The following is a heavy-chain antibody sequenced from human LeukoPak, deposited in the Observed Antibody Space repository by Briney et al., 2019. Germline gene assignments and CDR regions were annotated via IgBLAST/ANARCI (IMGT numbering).Heavy chain of an antibody. D-gene: IGHD5-18*01. V-gene: IGHV4-59*01. Sequence: SETLSLTCTVSGGSISSYHWSWIRQPPGKGLEWIGYIYYSGSTNYNPSLKSRVTISVDTSKNQFSLKLSSVTAADTAVYYCARGYSYVPWDYWGQGTLVTVSS. CDR1: GGSISSYH. CDR2: IYYSGST. J-gene: IGHJ4*02. CDR3: ARGYSYVPWDY.